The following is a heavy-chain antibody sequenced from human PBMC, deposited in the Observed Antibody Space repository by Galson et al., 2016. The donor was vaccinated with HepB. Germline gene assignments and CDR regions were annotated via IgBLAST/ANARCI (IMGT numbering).Heavy chain of an antibody. CDR2: IYPGDSNT. D-gene: IGHD6-6*01. J-gene: IGHJ4*02. CDR3: ARPSSSWPTYRNLDY. V-gene: IGHV5-51*01. Sequence: QSGAEVKEPGESLKISCKGSGYSFTNHWIAWVRQMPGKGLEWMGMIYPGDSNTIYSPSFQGQVTFSADKSISTASLQWSSLKASDTAMYYCARPSSSWPTYRNLDYWGQGTLVTVSS. CDR1: GYSFTNHW.